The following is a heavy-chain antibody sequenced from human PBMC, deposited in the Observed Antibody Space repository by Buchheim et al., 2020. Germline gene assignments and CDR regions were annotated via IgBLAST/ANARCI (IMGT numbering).Heavy chain of an antibody. J-gene: IGHJ4*02. CDR2: ISYDGSNK. V-gene: IGHV3-30*04. D-gene: IGHD5-12*01. CDR3: ARDPSFSGYDVSYYFDY. CDR1: GFTFSSYA. Sequence: QVQLVESGGGVVQPGRSLRLSCAASGFTFSSYAMHWVRQAPGKGLEWVAVISYDGSNKYYADSVKGRFTISRDNSKNTLYLQMNSLRAEDTAVYYCARDPSFSGYDVSYYFDYWGQGTL.